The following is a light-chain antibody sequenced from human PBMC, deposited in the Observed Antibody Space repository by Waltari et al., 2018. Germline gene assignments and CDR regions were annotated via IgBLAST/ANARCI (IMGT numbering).Light chain of an antibody. V-gene: IGLV2-14*01. CDR3: SSYTSTSTYV. CDR2: DVV. CDR1: SSAVGGYNY. Sequence: QSALTQPASVSGSPGQSITISCTGTSSAVGGYNYVSWYQQHPGKAPKLMIYDVVNRPSGISNRFSGSKSGNTASLTISGLQAEDEGDYYCSSYTSTSTYVVGTGTKVTVL. J-gene: IGLJ1*01.